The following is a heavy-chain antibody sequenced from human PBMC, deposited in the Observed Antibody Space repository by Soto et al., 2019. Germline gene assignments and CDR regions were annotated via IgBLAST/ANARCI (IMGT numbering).Heavy chain of an antibody. J-gene: IGHJ6*02. Sequence: ASVKVSCKASGYTFNDYYIYWVRQAPGQGVEWMGGIIPLFETPDYAQKFQGRVTITADESTSTVFMELRSLRSEDTAVYYCARGRGGRIDYSTSSHYYYYGMDVWGQGTTVTVSS. D-gene: IGHD6-6*01. CDR2: IIPLFETP. CDR1: GYTFNDYY. CDR3: ARGRGGRIDYSTSSHYYYYGMDV. V-gene: IGHV1-69*13.